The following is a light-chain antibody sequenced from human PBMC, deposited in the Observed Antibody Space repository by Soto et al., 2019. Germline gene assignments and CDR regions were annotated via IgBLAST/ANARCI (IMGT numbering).Light chain of an antibody. CDR3: QQYGSPPIT. CDR2: GAS. Sequence: ETVMTQSPATLSVSPGERATLSCRASQSVSSKLAWYQQKPGQAPRLLIYGASTRATGIPARFSGSGSGTEFTLTISRLEPEDFAVYYCQQYGSPPITFGQGTRLEIK. J-gene: IGKJ5*01. V-gene: IGKV3-15*01. CDR1: QSVSSK.